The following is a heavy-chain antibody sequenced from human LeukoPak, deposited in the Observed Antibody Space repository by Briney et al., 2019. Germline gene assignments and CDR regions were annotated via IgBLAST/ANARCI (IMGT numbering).Heavy chain of an antibody. CDR2: ITASGDST. CDR3: AKWLGGAFDI. J-gene: IGHJ3*02. Sequence: SSSSYYWGWIRQPPGKGLEWVSGITASGDSTYYTDSVKGRFIISRENSKNTLDLQMNSLRAEDTAVYYCAKWLGGAFDIWGQGTMVTVSS. D-gene: IGHD5-12*01. V-gene: IGHV3-23*01. CDR1: SSSSYY.